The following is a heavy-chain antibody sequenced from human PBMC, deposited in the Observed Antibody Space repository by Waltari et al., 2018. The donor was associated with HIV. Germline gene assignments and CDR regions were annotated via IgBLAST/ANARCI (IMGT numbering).Heavy chain of an antibody. J-gene: IGHJ5*02. CDR2: IYPGESDT. V-gene: IGHV5-51*01. Sequence: EVQLVQSGAEVKKPGESLKISCKGSGYSFTSDWIGGVRQVPGKGLGWMGFIYPGESDTRSSPSFQGQVTISADKAISTAYRQWSSLKASDTAMYYCASHRTGSGNNGGGFDPWGQGTLVTVSS. CDR1: GYSFTSDW. D-gene: IGHD3-10*01. CDR3: ASHRTGSGNNGGGFDP.